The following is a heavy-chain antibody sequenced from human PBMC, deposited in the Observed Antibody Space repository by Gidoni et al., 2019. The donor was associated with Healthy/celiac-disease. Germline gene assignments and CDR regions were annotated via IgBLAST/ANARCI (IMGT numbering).Heavy chain of an antibody. J-gene: IGHJ4*02. CDR1: GYTFTSYY. Sequence: QVQLVQSGAEVKKPGASVKVSCKASGYTFTSYYMHWVRQAPGQGLEWMGIINPSGGSTSYAQKFQGRVTMTRDTSTSTVYMELSSLRSEDTAVYYCARDPNYYDFWSAGGWGDYWGQGTLVTVSS. D-gene: IGHD3-3*01. V-gene: IGHV1-46*01. CDR2: INPSGGST. CDR3: ARDPNYYDFWSAGGWGDY.